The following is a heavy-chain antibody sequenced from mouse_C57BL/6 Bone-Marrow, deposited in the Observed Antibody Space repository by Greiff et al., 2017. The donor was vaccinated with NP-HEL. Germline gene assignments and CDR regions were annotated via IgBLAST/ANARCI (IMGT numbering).Heavy chain of an antibody. J-gene: IGHJ1*03. CDR2: IHPNSGST. D-gene: IGHD1-1*01. V-gene: IGHV1-64*01. CDR3: ARWRFTTVVATEEWYFDV. Sequence: QVQLQQSGAELVKPGASVKLSCTASGYTFNSYGMHWVTQTPGQGLEWIGMIHPNSGSTNYSEKFKGKATLTVDKSSSTAYMQLSSLTSEDAAVYYCARWRFTTVVATEEWYFDVWGKGTTVTVSS. CDR1: GYTFNSYG.